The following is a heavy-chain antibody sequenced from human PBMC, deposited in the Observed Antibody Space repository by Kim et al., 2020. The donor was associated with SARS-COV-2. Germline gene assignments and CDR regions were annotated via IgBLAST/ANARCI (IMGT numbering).Heavy chain of an antibody. D-gene: IGHD4-4*01. CDR2: IRSGGTGI. V-gene: IGHV3-74*01. Sequence: GGSLRLSCATSGFTVTDYWMHWVRQAPGKGLVWVSRIRSGGTGISYADSVKGRFTISRDNVNNTLYLQMNNLRAEDTALYYCTSDTVLYGLDVWGQGTPATVS. J-gene: IGHJ6*02. CDR1: GFTVTDYW. CDR3: TSDTVLYGLDV.